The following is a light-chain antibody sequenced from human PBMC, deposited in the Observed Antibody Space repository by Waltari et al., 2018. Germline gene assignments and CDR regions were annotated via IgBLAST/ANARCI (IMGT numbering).Light chain of an antibody. CDR2: WAS. V-gene: IGKV4-1*01. CDR3: QQYYSFPYT. CDR1: QRVPWDSNKKDY. J-gene: IGKJ2*01. Sequence: DIAMTQSPDSLAVSLAERATLNCKSSQRVPWDSNKKDYLAWYQRKAGQPPKLLIYWASTREDGVPGRFSGRGSGTDFTLTIASLQAEDVAVYFCQQYYSFPYTFGQGTNLEIK.